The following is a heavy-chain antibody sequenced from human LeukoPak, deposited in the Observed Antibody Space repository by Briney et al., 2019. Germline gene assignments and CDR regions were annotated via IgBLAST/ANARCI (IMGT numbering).Heavy chain of an antibody. D-gene: IGHD2-15*01. CDR2: INSNSRTI. Sequence: SGGSLRLSCAGSGFTFSDYSLIWVRQAPGEGLEWVSYINSNSRTIYYADSVKGRFTMSRDNDKNLMYLQMNSLKAEDTAVYYCARDCSGRNWARDFDYWGQGTLVTVPS. J-gene: IGHJ4*02. V-gene: IGHV3-48*01. CDR3: ARDCSGRNWARDFDY. CDR1: GFTFSDYS.